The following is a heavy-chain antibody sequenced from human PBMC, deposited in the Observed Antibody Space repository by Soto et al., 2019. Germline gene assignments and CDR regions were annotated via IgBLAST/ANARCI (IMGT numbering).Heavy chain of an antibody. V-gene: IGHV4-59*01. J-gene: IGHJ3*02. Sequence: SETLSLTCTVSGGSISSYYWSWIRQPPGKGLEWIGYIYYSGSTNYNPSLKSRVTISVDTSKNQFSLKLSSVTAADTAVYYCARDYYDSSGYYYNDAFDIWGQGTMVTVSS. CDR2: IYYSGST. CDR1: GGSISSYY. CDR3: ARDYYDSSGYYYNDAFDI. D-gene: IGHD3-22*01.